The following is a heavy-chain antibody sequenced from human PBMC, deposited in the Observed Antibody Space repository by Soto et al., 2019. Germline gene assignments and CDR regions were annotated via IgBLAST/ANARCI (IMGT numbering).Heavy chain of an antibody. CDR1: GGSISSGGYY. V-gene: IGHV4-31*03. J-gene: IGHJ4*02. Sequence: SETLSLTCTVSGGSISSGGYYWSWIRPHPGKGLEWIGYIYYSGSTYYNPSLKSRVTISVDTSKNQFSLKLSSVTAADTAVYYCARSLAYYYDSSGYYDYWGQGTLVTVSS. CDR2: IYYSGST. CDR3: ARSLAYYYDSSGYYDY. D-gene: IGHD3-22*01.